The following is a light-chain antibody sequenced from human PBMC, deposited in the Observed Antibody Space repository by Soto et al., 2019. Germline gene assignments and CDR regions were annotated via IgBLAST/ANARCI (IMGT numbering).Light chain of an antibody. J-gene: IGLJ3*02. Sequence: QSVLTQPPAVSGAPGQRVTISCTGSSSNIGAGYDVHWYQQLPRTAPKLLIYGNSNRPSGVPDRFSGSKSGTSASLAITGLQAEDAADYYCQSYDSSLSGPVFGGGTKLTVL. CDR2: GNS. V-gene: IGLV1-40*01. CDR3: QSYDSSLSGPV. CDR1: SSNIGAGYD.